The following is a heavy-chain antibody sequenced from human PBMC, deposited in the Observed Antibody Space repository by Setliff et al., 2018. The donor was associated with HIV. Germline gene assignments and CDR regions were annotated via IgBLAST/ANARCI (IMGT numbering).Heavy chain of an antibody. CDR3: ASSSPGGTPIVDY. CDR2: ISSSSSRI. D-gene: IGHD6-6*01. V-gene: IGHV3-48*04. CDR1: GFTFSDYG. J-gene: IGHJ4*02. Sequence: GSLRLSCAASGFTFSDYGMNWVRQAPGRGLEWVSHISSSSSRIYYADSVKGRFTISRDNSKNSLYLQMNSLRAEDTAVYYCASSSPGGTPIVDYWGQGTLVTVS.